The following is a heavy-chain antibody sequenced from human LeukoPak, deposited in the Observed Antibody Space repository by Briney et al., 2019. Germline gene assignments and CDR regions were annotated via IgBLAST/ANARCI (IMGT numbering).Heavy chain of an antibody. CDR3: ARVKGGIAAAGNYFDY. D-gene: IGHD6-13*01. V-gene: IGHV3-30-3*01. CDR2: VSYDGGSK. J-gene: IGHJ4*02. CDR1: GFTFSSYA. Sequence: GGSLRLSCAASGFTFSSYAMHWVRQGPGKGLEWVALVSYDGGSKYYADSVKGRITISRDNSKNTLHLQMDSLRTEDTAVYYCARVKGGIAAAGNYFDYWGQGTLVTVSS.